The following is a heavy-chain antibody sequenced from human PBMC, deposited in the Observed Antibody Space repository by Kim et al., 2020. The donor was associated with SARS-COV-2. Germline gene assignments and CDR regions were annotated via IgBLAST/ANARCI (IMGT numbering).Heavy chain of an antibody. D-gene: IGHD3-16*01. Sequence: SETLSLTCTVSGGSISTYYWSWIRQPPGKGLECIWYVYHSGSTNYNPSLKSRVNISGDTSKNQLSLRLSSVTAADTAVYYCARASVSVRYYVDYLGQGTL. CDR2: VYHSGST. V-gene: IGHV4-59*13. CDR3: ARASVSVRYYVDY. CDR1: GGSISTYY. J-gene: IGHJ4*02.